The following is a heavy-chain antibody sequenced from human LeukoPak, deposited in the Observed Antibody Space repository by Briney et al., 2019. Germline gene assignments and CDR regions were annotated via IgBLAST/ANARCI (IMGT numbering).Heavy chain of an antibody. CDR2: IIPIFGIT. J-gene: IGHJ6*02. D-gene: IGHD6-13*01. Sequence: SVNVSCKASGGTFSSYAISWVRQAPGPGLEWMGRIIPIFGITNYAQKFQGRVTITADKSTSTAYMELSSLRSEDTAVYYCARDKSDYSSSWYNYYYAMDVWGQGTTVSVSS. CDR3: ARDKSDYSSSWYNYYYAMDV. V-gene: IGHV1-69*04. CDR1: GGTFSSYA.